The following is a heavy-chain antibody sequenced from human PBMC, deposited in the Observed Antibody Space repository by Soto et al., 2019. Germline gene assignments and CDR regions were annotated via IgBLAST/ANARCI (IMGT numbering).Heavy chain of an antibody. Sequence: ASVKVSCKASGYTFTSYGISWVRQAPGQGLEWMGWISAYNGNTNYAQKLQGRVTMATDTSTSTAYMELRSLRSDDTAMYYCASVVISFGCGWYTPHRYYVMDFRGQGTTVTGSS. CDR1: GYTFTSYG. D-gene: IGHD3-16*01. CDR3: ASVVISFGCGWYTPHRYYVMDF. V-gene: IGHV1-18*01. CDR2: ISAYNGNT. J-gene: IGHJ6*02.